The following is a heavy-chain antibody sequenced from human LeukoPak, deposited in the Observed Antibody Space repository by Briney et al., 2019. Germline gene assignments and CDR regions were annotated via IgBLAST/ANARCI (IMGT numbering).Heavy chain of an antibody. Sequence: SETLSLTCAVYGGSFSGYYWSWIRQPPGKGLEWIGEINHSGSTNYNPSLKSRVTISVDTSKNQFSLKLSSVTAAGTAVYYCARGGVIAVAGTGDYYYYYGMDVWGQGTTVTVSS. CDR1: GGSFSGYY. CDR3: ARGGVIAVAGTGDYYYYYGMDV. CDR2: INHSGST. J-gene: IGHJ6*02. V-gene: IGHV4-34*01. D-gene: IGHD6-19*01.